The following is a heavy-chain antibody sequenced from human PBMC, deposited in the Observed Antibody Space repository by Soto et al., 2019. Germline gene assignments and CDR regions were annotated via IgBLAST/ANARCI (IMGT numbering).Heavy chain of an antibody. Sequence: PSETLSLTCNMSDDSYSISTYSWSWIRQPPGQALQWIGFIYQSGVTSYNPSLASRVSISLDRSNNQCSLKLKSVTAADTAVYFCAGMPYTSGLRFDPWGPGTLVTVSS. CDR2: IYQSGVT. CDR3: AGMPYTSGLRFDP. J-gene: IGHJ5*02. D-gene: IGHD6-19*01. CDR1: DDSYSISTYS. V-gene: IGHV4-30-2*01.